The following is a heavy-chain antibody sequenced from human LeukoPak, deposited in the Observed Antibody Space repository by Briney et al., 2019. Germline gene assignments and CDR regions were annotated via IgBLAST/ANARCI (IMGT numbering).Heavy chain of an antibody. D-gene: IGHD3-10*01. Sequence: SETLSLTCSVSGVSITTIDYSWTLIRQPPGKGLEWIGSFSESGNTYSNPSLKTRVTLLRDTSKNQFSLMLNSVTAADTAVYFCASTYYYNSATPNWFDTWGQGVVVTVSS. J-gene: IGHJ5*02. CDR1: GVSITTIDYS. V-gene: IGHV4-39*01. CDR2: FSESGNT. CDR3: ASTYYYNSATPNWFDT.